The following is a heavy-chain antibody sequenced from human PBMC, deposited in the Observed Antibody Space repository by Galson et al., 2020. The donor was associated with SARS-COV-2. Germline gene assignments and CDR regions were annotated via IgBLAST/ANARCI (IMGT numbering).Heavy chain of an antibody. CDR1: GFSINNYY. Sequence: GGSLRLSCAASGFSINNYYMGWLRQAPGRGMEWLSYISGSSSDRNYADTVKGRFTISRDNAENSLFLQMNNLRAEDTAMYYCASGPQIREADYWGQGTLVTVSS. J-gene: IGHJ4*02. D-gene: IGHD4-17*01. V-gene: IGHV3-11*03. CDR3: ASGPQIREADY. CDR2: ISGSSSDR.